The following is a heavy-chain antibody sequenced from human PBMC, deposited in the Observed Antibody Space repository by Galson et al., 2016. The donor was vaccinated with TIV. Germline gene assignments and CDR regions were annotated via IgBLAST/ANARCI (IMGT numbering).Heavy chain of an antibody. D-gene: IGHD3-16*01. CDR1: GGSISTSSYY. CDR2: IYYSRHT. V-gene: IGHV4-39*01. Sequence: LSLTCTVSGGSISTSSYYWAWIRQPPGKGLEWIGTIYYSRHTYYTSSLKSRVTVSVDASRNQFSLKLTSVTASDTAIYYCARQEQEMEAPLWDWGQGTLVTVSS. CDR3: ARQEQEMEAPLWD. J-gene: IGHJ4*02.